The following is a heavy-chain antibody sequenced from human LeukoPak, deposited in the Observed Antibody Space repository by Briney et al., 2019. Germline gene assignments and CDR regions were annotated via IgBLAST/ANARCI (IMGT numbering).Heavy chain of an antibody. J-gene: IGHJ4*02. V-gene: IGHV1-18*04. CDR3: ARGCRHPLDYSDY. CDR2: FSAYNGHT. Sequence: ASVKVSCKASGYTFTNYGISWVRQAPGHGLEWMGWFSAYNGHTNYAQKLQGRVTMTTDTSTSTAYMDLRNLRSDDTAVYCCARGCRHPLDYSDYWGQGTLVTVSS. CDR1: GYTFTNYG.